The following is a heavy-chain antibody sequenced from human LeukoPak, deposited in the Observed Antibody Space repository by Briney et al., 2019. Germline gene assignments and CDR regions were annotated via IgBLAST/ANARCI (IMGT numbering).Heavy chain of an antibody. Sequence: PGASVKVSCKASGYTFTGYYMHWVRQAPGQGLEWMGWINPNSGGTNYAQKFQGRVTMTRDTSISTAYMELSRLRSDDTAVYYCARARITLNYYDSSGYPYYYFDYWRQGTLVTVSS. D-gene: IGHD3-22*01. CDR3: ARARITLNYYDSSGYPYYYFDY. CDR2: INPNSGGT. CDR1: GYTFTGYY. J-gene: IGHJ4*02. V-gene: IGHV1-2*02.